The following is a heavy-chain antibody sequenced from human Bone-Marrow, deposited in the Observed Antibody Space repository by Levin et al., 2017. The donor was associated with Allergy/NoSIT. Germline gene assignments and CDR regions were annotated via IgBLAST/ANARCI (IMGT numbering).Heavy chain of an antibody. Sequence: SCAASGFTFSNYPMHWVRQAPGRGLEWVAIISFDGTNKYDADSVKGRFTISRDNSKNALFLQMNSLRPEDTAVYYCARMNNLDAFDTWGQGTMVTVSS. CDR3: ARMNNLDAFDT. J-gene: IGHJ3*02. CDR2: ISFDGTNK. CDR1: GFTFSNYP. D-gene: IGHD1/OR15-1a*01. V-gene: IGHV3-30-3*01.